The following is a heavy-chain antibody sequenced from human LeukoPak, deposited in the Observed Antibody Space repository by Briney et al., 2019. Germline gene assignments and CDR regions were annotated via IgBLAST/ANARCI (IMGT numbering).Heavy chain of an antibody. CDR3: ARASTTIFGVINNPFDY. J-gene: IGHJ4*02. Sequence: GGSLRLSRAASGFIFDDNDMSWVRQAPGKGLEWVSGINWNGGSTAYADSVKGRFTISRDNAKNSLYLQMNSLRAEDTALYYCARASTTIFGVINNPFDYWGQGTLVTVSS. CDR1: GFIFDDND. CDR2: INWNGGST. V-gene: IGHV3-20*04. D-gene: IGHD3-3*01.